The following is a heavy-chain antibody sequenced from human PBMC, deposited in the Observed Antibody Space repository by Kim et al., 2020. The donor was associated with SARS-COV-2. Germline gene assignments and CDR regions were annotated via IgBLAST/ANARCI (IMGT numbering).Heavy chain of an antibody. V-gene: IGHV3-30*07. J-gene: IGHJ6*02. CDR3: ARKGYTGVTVYGMDL. Sequence: AEAVKGRFTISRDNSKNTLSLQMSSLRAEDTAVYYCARKGYTGVTVYGMDLWGQGTAVTVSS. D-gene: IGHD2-2*02.